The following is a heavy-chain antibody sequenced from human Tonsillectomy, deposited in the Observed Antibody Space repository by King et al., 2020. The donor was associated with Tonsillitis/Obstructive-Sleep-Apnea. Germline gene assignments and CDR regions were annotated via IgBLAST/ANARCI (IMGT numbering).Heavy chain of an antibody. CDR2: INHSGST. CDR3: ARGFLAAAGNHGWFDP. CDR1: GGSFSGYY. Sequence: VQLQQWGAGLLKPSETLSLTCAVYGGSFSGYYWSWLRQPPGKGLEWIGEINHSGSTNYNPSLKSRVTISVDTSKNQFSLKLSSVTAADTAVYYCARGFLAAAGNHGWFDPWGQGTLVTVSS. V-gene: IGHV4-34*01. D-gene: IGHD6-13*01. J-gene: IGHJ5*02.